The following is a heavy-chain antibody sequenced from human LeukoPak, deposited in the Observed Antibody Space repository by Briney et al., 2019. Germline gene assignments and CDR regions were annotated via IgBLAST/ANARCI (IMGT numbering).Heavy chain of an antibody. CDR2: VSSDGSSK. CDR1: GLAFNTYT. CDR3: AKVVGSSNAFDI. J-gene: IGHJ3*02. V-gene: IGHV3-30*09. Sequence: GKSLRLSCAASGLAFNTYTMNWVRQAPGKGLEWVAVVSSDGSSKYYADSVKGRFAISRDNSKNTLYLQMNSLRAEDTAVYYCAKVVGSSNAFDIWGQGTMVTVSS. D-gene: IGHD1-26*01.